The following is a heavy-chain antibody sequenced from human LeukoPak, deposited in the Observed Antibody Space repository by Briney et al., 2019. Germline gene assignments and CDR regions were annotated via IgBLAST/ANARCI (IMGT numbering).Heavy chain of an antibody. CDR3: ARAEWLYSSSFDY. J-gene: IGHJ4*02. V-gene: IGHV4-61*02. CDR1: GGSISSGSYY. D-gene: IGHD6-6*01. Sequence: MASETLSLNCTVSGGSISSGSYYWSWIRQPAGKGLEWIGRIYTSGSTNYNPSLKSRVTISVDTSKNQFSLKLSSVTAADTAVYYCARAEWLYSSSFDYWGQGTLVTVSS. CDR2: IYTSGST.